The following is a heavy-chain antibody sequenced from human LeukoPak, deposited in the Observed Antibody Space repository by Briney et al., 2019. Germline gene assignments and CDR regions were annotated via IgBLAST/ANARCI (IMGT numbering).Heavy chain of an antibody. V-gene: IGHV3-23*01. CDR2: ISGSGGST. D-gene: IGHD2-15*01. J-gene: IGHJ1*01. Sequence: PGGSLRLSCAASGFTFSSYAMSWVRQAPGKGLEWVSAISGSGGSTYYADSVKGRFTISRDNSKNTLYLQMNSLRAEDTAVYYCAKDPLPGRSAEYFQHWGQGTLVTVSS. CDR3: AKDPLPGRSAEYFQH. CDR1: GFTFSSYA.